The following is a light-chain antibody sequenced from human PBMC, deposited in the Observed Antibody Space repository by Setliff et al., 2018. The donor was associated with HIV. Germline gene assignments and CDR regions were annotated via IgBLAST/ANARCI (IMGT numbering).Light chain of an antibody. Sequence: QSALTQPASVSGSPGQSITISCTGTNSDVGSYNFVSWYQLHPGKAPKLMIYEVNNRPSGVSNRFSGSKSGNTASLTISGLQAEDEADYYCRSYAGDTAFYVFGIGTKVTVL. CDR2: EVN. V-gene: IGLV2-23*02. J-gene: IGLJ1*01. CDR1: NSDVGSYNF. CDR3: RSYAGDTAFYV.